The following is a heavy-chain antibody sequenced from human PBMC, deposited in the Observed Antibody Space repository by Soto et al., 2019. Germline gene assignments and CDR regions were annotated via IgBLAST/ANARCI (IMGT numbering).Heavy chain of an antibody. Sequence: GGSLRLSCAASGFTFSSYSMNWVRQAPGKGLEWVSYISGSGSTIYYVDSVKGRFTISRDNARNSLYLQMNSLRAEDTAVYYCAKELTAAYSYYYYGMDVWGQGTTVTV. CDR2: ISGSGSTI. V-gene: IGHV3-48*01. D-gene: IGHD2-2*01. CDR1: GFTFSSYS. CDR3: AKELTAAYSYYYYGMDV. J-gene: IGHJ6*02.